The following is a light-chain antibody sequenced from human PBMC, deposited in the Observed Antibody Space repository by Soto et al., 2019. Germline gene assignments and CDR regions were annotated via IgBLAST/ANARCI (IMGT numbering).Light chain of an antibody. CDR3: MQALQTTWT. CDR1: QSLLHSNGYNY. Sequence: DIVMTQSPLSLPVTPGEPASISCRSSQSLLHSNGYNYLDWYLQKPGQSPQLLIYLGSNRASGVPDRFSGSGSGTDFTLKISRVEADDVGFYYCMQALQTTWTFGQRTKVEIK. V-gene: IGKV2-28*01. CDR2: LGS. J-gene: IGKJ1*01.